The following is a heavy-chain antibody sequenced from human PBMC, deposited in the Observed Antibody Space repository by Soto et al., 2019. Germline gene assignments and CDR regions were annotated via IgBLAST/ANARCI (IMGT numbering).Heavy chain of an antibody. V-gene: IGHV4-30-4*01. CDR2: IYYSGST. J-gene: IGHJ4*02. CDR3: ARAFTVVTPPPYYFDY. D-gene: IGHD2-21*02. Sequence: PSETLSLTCAVYGGSISSGDYYWSWIRQPPGKGLEWIGYIYYSGSTYYNPSLKSRVTTSVDTSKNQFSLKLSSVTAADTAVYYCARAFTVVTPPPYYFDYWGQGTLVTVSS. CDR1: GGSISSGDYY.